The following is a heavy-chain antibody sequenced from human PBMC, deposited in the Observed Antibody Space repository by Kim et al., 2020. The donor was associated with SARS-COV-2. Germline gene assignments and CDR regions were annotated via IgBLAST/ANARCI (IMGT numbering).Heavy chain of an antibody. CDR2: IDHSGIT. D-gene: IGHD6-13*01. V-gene: IGHV4-34*01. Sequence: SETLSLTCAVYGGSFSGDYWSWIRQPPGKGLEWIGEIDHSGITNYNPSLKSRVTISIDTSKNRFSLRLNSVTAADTAVYYCAIRSSSWSFGDYWGQGTLV. J-gene: IGHJ4*02. CDR1: GGSFSGDY. CDR3: AIRSSSWSFGDY.